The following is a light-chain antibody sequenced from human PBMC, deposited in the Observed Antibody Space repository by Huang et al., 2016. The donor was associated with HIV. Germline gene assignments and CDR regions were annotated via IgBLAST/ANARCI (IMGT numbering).Light chain of an antibody. CDR1: QRVRSN. CDR3: QQYNNWPWT. Sequence: EKVMTQSPATLSVSAGERATLSCRASQRVRSNLAWYQQKPGQAPRRLMDGASTRATGIPARFSGSGSGTEFTLTISSLQSEDFAVYYCQQYNNWPWTFGQGTKVEIK. J-gene: IGKJ1*01. V-gene: IGKV3-15*01. CDR2: GAS.